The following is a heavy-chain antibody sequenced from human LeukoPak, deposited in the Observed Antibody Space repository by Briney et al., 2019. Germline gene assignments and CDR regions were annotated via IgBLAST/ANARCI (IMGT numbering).Heavy chain of an antibody. CDR2: TGAT. CDR1: GASISGYY. Sequence: PSETLSLTCTVSGASISGYYWNWIRQPAGKGLELIGRTGATNYNPSLKSRVTLSVDTSRNQLSLTLISVTAADTAVYYCARNYRGSNYLDHWGPGRLVTVSS. CDR3: ARNYRGSNYLDH. D-gene: IGHD5-24*01. J-gene: IGHJ4*02. V-gene: IGHV4-4*07.